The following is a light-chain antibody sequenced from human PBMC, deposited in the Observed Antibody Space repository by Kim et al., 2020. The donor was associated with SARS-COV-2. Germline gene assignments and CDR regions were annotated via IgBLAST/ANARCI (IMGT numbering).Light chain of an antibody. V-gene: IGLV2-14*03. J-gene: IGLJ2*01. CDR2: DVN. CDR1: TSDVTGYVY. CDR3: CSYTVSNTPL. Sequence: GQSITNSCTGTTSDVTGYVYVSWYRQHPGKAPKLILYDVNNLPSGVSSRCSGSQSGNTASLTLSGPQAEDEADYYCCSYTVSNTPLFGGGTQLTVL.